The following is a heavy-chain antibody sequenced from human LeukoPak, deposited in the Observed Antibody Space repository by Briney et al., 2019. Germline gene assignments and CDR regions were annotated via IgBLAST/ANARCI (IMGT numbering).Heavy chain of an antibody. J-gene: IGHJ4*02. CDR3: ARGNNIVVVVVATNFDY. CDR2: ISSSSSYI. Sequence: GGSLRLSCAASGFTFSSYSMNWVLQAPGKGLEWVSSISSSSSYIYNADSVKGRFTISRDNAKNTLYLQMNSLRAEDTAVHYCARGNNIVVVVVATNFDYWGERALVTVSS. D-gene: IGHD2-15*01. V-gene: IGHV3-21*01. CDR1: GFTFSSYS.